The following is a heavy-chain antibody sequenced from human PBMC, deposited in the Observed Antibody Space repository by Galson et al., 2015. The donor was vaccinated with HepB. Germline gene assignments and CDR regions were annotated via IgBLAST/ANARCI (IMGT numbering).Heavy chain of an antibody. V-gene: IGHV3-15*07. CDR1: GFTFSNAW. CDR2: IKSKTDGGTT. J-gene: IGHJ3*02. CDR3: TTFGIVVVITGDDAFDI. Sequence: SLRLSCAASGFTFSNAWMNWVRQAPGKGLEWVGRIKSKTDGGTTDHAAPVKGRFTISRDDSKNTLYLQMNSLKTEDTAVYYCTTFGIVVVITGDDAFDIWGQGTMVTVSS. D-gene: IGHD3-22*01.